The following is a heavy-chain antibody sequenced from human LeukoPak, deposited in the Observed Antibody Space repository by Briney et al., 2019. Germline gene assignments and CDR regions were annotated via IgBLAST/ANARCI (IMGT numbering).Heavy chain of an antibody. Sequence: GESLKISCKASGYTFTHQWIGWVRQKSGSGLEWMGIIYPRDSDTRYSPSFQGHVSISADTSINTAYLEWSRLEASDTAMYYCARLVVPAAGNAFDIWGQGTMVTVSS. J-gene: IGHJ3*02. D-gene: IGHD2-2*01. V-gene: IGHV5-51*01. CDR2: IYPRDSDT. CDR1: GYTFTHQW. CDR3: ARLVVPAAGNAFDI.